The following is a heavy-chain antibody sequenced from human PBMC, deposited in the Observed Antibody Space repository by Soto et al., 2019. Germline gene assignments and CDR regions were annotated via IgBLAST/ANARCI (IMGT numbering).Heavy chain of an antibody. Sequence: EVQLLESGGGLVQPGGSLSFSCAPSGFTFSGFAIGWVRQAPGKGLGWVSAISGSGGSTYYADSVKGRFTISRDNSKNTLYLQMNSLRAEDTAVYYCATPIVVVVAATVWGQGTLVTVSS. J-gene: IGHJ4*02. CDR2: ISGSGGST. CDR1: GFTFSGFA. CDR3: ATPIVVVVAATV. V-gene: IGHV3-23*01. D-gene: IGHD2-15*01.